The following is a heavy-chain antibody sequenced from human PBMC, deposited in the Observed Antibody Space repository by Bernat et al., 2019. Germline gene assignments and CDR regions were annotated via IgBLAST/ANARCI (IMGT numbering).Heavy chain of an antibody. Sequence: QVQLVESGGGVVQPGRSLRLSCAASGFTFSSYAMHWVRQAPGKGLEWVAVISYDGSNKYYADSVKGRFTISRDNSKNTLYLQMNSLRAEDTAVYYWARAKMGGGDGNNWFDPWGQGTLVTVSS. CDR2: ISYDGSNK. J-gene: IGHJ5*02. CDR1: GFTFSSYA. D-gene: IGHD3-16*01. V-gene: IGHV3-30-3*01. CDR3: ARAKMGGGDGNNWFDP.